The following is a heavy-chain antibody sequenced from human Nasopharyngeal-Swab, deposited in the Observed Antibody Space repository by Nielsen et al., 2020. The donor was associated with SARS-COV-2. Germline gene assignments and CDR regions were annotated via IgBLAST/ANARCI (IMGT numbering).Heavy chain of an antibody. CDR2: ISYDGSNK. V-gene: IGHV3-30-3*01. Sequence: SLRLSCAASGFTFSSYAMHWVRQAPGKGLEWVAVISYDGSNKYYADSVKGRFTIPRDNSKNTLYLQMNSLRAEDTAVYYCARDRAGRLSSGWYYYYYGMDVWGQGTTVTVSS. CDR3: ARDRAGRLSSGWYYYYYGMDV. CDR1: GFTFSSYA. J-gene: IGHJ6*02. D-gene: IGHD6-19*01.